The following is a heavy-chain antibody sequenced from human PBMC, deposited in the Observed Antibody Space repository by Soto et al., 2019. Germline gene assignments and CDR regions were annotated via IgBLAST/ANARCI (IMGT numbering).Heavy chain of an antibody. CDR3: AKDRLSSPCSWFDP. J-gene: IGHJ5*02. CDR2: IGGSGVTA. D-gene: IGHD5-12*01. Sequence: EVQLLESGGGLVQPGGSLRLSCAASGFTFDNYAMSWVRQAPGKGLEWVSGIGGSGVTAYYAHCVERRFTISRENSKNTLYLQMNSLRAEDTAVYYCAKDRLSSPCSWFDPWGKGTLVTVSS. V-gene: IGHV3-23*01. CDR1: GFTFDNYA.